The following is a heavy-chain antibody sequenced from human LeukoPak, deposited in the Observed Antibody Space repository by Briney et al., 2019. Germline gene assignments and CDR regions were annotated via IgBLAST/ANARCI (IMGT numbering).Heavy chain of an antibody. CDR1: GYTFTGYY. CDR3: ARSLYYDILTGLYY. CDR2: INPNSGGT. J-gene: IGHJ4*02. V-gene: IGHV1-2*02. D-gene: IGHD3-9*01. Sequence: ASVKVSCRASGYTFTGYYMHWVRQAPGQGLEWMGWINPNSGGTNYAQKFQGRVTMTRDTSISTAYMELSRLRSDDTAVYYCARSLYYDILTGLYYWGQGTPVTASS.